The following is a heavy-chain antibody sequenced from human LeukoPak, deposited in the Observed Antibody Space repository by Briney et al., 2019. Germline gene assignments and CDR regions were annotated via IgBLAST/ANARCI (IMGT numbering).Heavy chain of an antibody. CDR2: IYYSGST. Sequence: SQTLSLTCTVSGGSISSGDYYWSWIRQPPGKGLEWIGYIYYSGSTYYNPSLKSRVTISVDTSKNQFSLKLSSVTAADTAVYYCASTSITIFGVVDYWGQGTLVTVSS. V-gene: IGHV4-30-4*08. D-gene: IGHD3-3*01. CDR3: ASTSITIFGVVDY. J-gene: IGHJ4*02. CDR1: GGSISSGDYY.